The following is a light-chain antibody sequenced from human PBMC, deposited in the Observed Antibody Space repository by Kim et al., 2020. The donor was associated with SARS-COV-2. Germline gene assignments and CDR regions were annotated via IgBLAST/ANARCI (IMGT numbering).Light chain of an antibody. V-gene: IGLV3-1*01. J-gene: IGLJ3*02. CDR3: QAWDSSVWV. Sequence: YELTQPPSVSVSPGQTASITCSGDKLGDKYACWYQQKPGQSPVLVIYQDSKRPSGFPERFSGSNSGNTATLTISGTQAMDEADYYCQAWDSSVWVFGGGTQLTVL. CDR2: QDS. CDR1: KLGDKY.